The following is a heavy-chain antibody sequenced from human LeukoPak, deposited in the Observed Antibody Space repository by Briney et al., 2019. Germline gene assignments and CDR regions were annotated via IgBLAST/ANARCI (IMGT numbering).Heavy chain of an antibody. D-gene: IGHD3-22*01. J-gene: IGHJ4*02. Sequence: GASVRVPYKASGHIFTRHDISWVRHAPGQGLEWMGWLSAYNGNTKYAQKLQGRVTMTTDTSTSTAYMELRSLRSDDTAVYYCARDSPFDSGYYYVAGSDFDYWGQGTLVTVSS. CDR1: GHIFTRHD. V-gene: IGHV1-18*01. CDR3: ARDSPFDSGYYYVAGSDFDY. CDR2: LSAYNGNT.